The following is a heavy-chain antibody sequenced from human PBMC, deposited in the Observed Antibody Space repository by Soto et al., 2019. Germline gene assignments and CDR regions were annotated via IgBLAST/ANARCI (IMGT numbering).Heavy chain of an antibody. J-gene: IGHJ5*02. D-gene: IGHD5-18*01. CDR3: ARVRDTAMVTVWFDP. Sequence: GASVKVSCKASGGTFSSYTISWVRQAPGQGLEWMGRIIPILGNTNYAQKLQGRVTMTTDTSTSTAYMELRSLRSDDTAVYYCARVRDTAMVTVWFDPWGQGTLVTVSS. V-gene: IGHV1-18*01. CDR2: IIPILGNT. CDR1: GGTFSSYT.